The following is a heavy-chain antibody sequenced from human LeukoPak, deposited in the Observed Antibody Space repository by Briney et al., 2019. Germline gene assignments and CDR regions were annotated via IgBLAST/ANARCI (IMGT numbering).Heavy chain of an antibody. J-gene: IGHJ4*02. D-gene: IGHD6-19*01. CDR3: AKDRGGIAVADPAFDY. Sequence: AGGSLRLSCTASGFTFSSYAMSWVRQAPGKGLEWVSAISGSGGSTYYADSVKGRFTISRDNSKNTLYLQMNSLRAEDTAVYYCAKDRGGIAVADPAFDYWGQGTLVTVSS. CDR2: ISGSGGST. CDR1: GFTFSSYA. V-gene: IGHV3-23*01.